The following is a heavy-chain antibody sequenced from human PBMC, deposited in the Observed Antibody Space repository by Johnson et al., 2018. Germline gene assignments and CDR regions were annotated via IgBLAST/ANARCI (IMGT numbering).Heavy chain of an antibody. V-gene: IGHV4-59*01. CDR1: GAYIRNYY. CDR3: AGGVREYMYGYGLNL. D-gene: IGHD5-12*01. J-gene: IGHJ4*02. CDR2: IYNSGVT. Sequence: QVQLQESGPGLVKPSETLSLICTVSGAYIRNYYWSWIRLPPGKGLEWLGSIYNSGVTNYNPSLTSRVTISLDTSKSQFSLNLTSVTAADAAMDYCAGGVREYMYGYGLNLWGQGTLVTVSS.